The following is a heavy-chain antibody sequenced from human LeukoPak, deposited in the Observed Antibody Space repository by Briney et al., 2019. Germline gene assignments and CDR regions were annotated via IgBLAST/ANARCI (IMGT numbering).Heavy chain of an antibody. CDR3: AREGQLVPTPFFDY. D-gene: IGHD6-6*01. Sequence: GGSLRLSCAASGFTFSSYSMNWVRQAPGKGLEWVSYISSSSTIYYADSVKGRFTISRDNAKNSLYLQMNSLRAEDTAVYYCAREGQLVPTPFFDYWGQGTLVTVSS. V-gene: IGHV3-48*01. J-gene: IGHJ4*02. CDR1: GFTFSSYS. CDR2: ISSSSTI.